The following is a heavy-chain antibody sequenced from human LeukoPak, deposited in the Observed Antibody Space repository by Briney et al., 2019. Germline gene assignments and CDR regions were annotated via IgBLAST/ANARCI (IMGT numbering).Heavy chain of an antibody. J-gene: IGHJ3*02. CDR1: GVSINSYY. Sequence: PSETLSLTCTVSGVSINSYYWSWIRQPPGKGLEWVGYIYYSGSTSYNPSLKSRVTISVDTSKNQFSLKLNSVTAADTAVYYCARRKNSPWSTDAFDIWGHVTMVTVSS. D-gene: IGHD1/OR15-1a*01. V-gene: IGHV4-59*08. CDR3: ARRKNSPWSTDAFDI. CDR2: IYYSGST.